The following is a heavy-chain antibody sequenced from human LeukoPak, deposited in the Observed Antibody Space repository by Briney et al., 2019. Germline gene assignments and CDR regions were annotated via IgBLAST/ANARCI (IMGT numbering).Heavy chain of an antibody. J-gene: IGHJ4*02. CDR3: ARRYCSSTSCLIDY. D-gene: IGHD2-2*01. CDR2: ISTSDTTI. CDR1: GFTFSSYK. Sequence: GGSLRLSCAASGFTFSSYKMNWVRQAPGKGLEWVSYISTSDTTIYYADSVKGRFTISRDNAKNSLYLQMNSLRVEDTAVYYCARRYCSSTSCLIDYWGQGTLVTVSS. V-gene: IGHV3-48*03.